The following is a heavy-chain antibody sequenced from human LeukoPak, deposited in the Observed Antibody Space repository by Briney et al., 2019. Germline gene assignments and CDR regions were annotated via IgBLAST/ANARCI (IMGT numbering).Heavy chain of an antibody. D-gene: IGHD3-22*01. CDR3: AKDPYDSSGPTIQHWYFDL. Sequence: GGSLRLSCAASGFTFSSYAMSWVRQAPGKGLEWVSAISGSGGSTYYADSVKGRFTISRDSSKNTLYLQMNSLRAEDTAVYYCAKDPYDSSGPTIQHWYFDLWGRGTLVTVSS. CDR1: GFTFSSYA. V-gene: IGHV3-23*01. J-gene: IGHJ2*01. CDR2: ISGSGGST.